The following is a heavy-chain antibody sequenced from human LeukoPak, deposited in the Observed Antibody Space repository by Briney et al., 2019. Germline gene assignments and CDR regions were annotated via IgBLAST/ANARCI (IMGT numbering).Heavy chain of an antibody. J-gene: IGHJ5*02. CDR1: GFTFSSYS. CDR2: ISSSSSYI. V-gene: IGHV3-21*01. D-gene: IGHD1-26*01. CDR3: ARAKYSGSYPWFDP. Sequence: PGGSLRLSSAVSGFTFSSYSMNWVRQAPGKGLEWVSSISSSSSYIYYADSVKGRFTISRDNAKNSLYLQMNSLRAEDTAVYYCARAKYSGSYPWFDPWGQGTLVTVSS.